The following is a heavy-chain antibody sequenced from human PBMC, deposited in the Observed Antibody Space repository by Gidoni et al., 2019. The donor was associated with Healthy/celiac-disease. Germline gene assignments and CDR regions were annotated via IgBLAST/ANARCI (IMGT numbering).Heavy chain of an antibody. CDR1: GFTFSSYG. D-gene: IGHD1-7*01. CDR2: ISYDGSNK. CDR3: AKDLKPGTTFYYYMDV. Sequence: QVQLVESGGGVVQPGRSLRLSCAASGFTFSSYGMHWVRQAPGKGLEWVAVISYDGSNKYYADSVKGRFTISRDNSKNTLYLQMNSLRAEDTAVYYCAKDLKPGTTFYYYMDVWGKGTTVTVSS. V-gene: IGHV3-30*18. J-gene: IGHJ6*03.